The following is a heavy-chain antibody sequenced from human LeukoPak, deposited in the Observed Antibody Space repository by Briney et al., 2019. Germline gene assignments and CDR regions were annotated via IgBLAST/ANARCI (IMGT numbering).Heavy chain of an antibody. D-gene: IGHD2-21*02. CDR2: LSDSGCST. V-gene: IGHV3-23*01. Sequence: GGSLRLSCAASGFTFSSFAMSWVRQAPGKGVEGGSALSDSGCSTYYADSVKGRFTIYRDNSKNTLYLHMNSLRAEDTAVYYCAKTLWGLTLLSSDHWGQGTLVTVSS. CDR3: AKTLWGLTLLSSDH. J-gene: IGHJ4*02. CDR1: GFTFSSFA.